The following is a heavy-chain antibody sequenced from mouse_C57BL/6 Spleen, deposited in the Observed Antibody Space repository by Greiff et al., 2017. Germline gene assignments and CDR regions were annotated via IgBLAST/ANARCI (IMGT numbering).Heavy chain of an antibody. CDR1: GYTFTSYT. V-gene: IGHV1-4*01. Sequence: QVQLQQSGAELARPGASVTMSCKASGYTFTSYTMHWVKQRPGQGLEWIGYINPSSGYTKYNQKFKDKATLTADKSSSTAYMQLSSLTSEDSAVYYCARPYYGNSYAMDYWGQGTSVTVSS. J-gene: IGHJ4*01. CDR3: ARPYYGNSYAMDY. D-gene: IGHD2-10*01. CDR2: INPSSGYT.